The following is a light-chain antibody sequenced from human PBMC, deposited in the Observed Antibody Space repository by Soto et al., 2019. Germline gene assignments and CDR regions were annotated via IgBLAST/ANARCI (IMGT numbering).Light chain of an antibody. Sequence: QSALTQPPSASGSPGQSVTISCTGTSSDVGGYNYVSWYQHHPGKAPKLMIYEVTKRPSGVPDRFSGSKSGNTASLTVSGLQAADEADYYCSSYAGRNNLIFGGGTQLTVL. V-gene: IGLV2-8*01. CDR1: SSDVGGYNY. CDR2: EVT. J-gene: IGLJ2*01. CDR3: SSYAGRNNLI.